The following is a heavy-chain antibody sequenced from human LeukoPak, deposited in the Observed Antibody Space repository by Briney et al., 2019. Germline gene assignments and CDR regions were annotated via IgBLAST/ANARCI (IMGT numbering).Heavy chain of an antibody. V-gene: IGHV3-9*01. CDR1: GFTFDDYA. D-gene: IGHD5-18*01. CDR3: AKRGYSYGSFDY. Sequence: GGSLGLSCAASGFTFDDYAMHWVRQAPGKGLEWVSGISWNSGSIGYADSVKGRFTISRDNAKNSLYLQMNSLRAEDTALYYCAKRGYSYGSFDYWGQGTLVTVSS. CDR2: ISWNSGSI. J-gene: IGHJ4*02.